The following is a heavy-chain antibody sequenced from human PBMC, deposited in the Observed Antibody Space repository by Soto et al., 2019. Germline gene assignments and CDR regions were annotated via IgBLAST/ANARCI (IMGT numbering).Heavy chain of an antibody. V-gene: IGHV3-33*01. CDR1: GFTFSSYG. D-gene: IGHD6-6*01. CDR3: ATEYSSPGGGMDV. Sequence: ESGGGVVQHGRSLRLSCAASGFTFSSYGMHWVRQAPGKGLEWVAVIWYDGSNKYYADSVKGRFTISRDNSKNTLYLQMNSLRAEDTAVYYCATEYSSPGGGMDVWGQGTTVTVSS. CDR2: IWYDGSNK. J-gene: IGHJ6*02.